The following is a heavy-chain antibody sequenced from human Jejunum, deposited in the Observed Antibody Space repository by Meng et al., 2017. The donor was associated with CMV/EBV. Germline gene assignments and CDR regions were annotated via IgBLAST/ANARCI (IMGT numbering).Heavy chain of an antibody. CDR1: GYTFASYD. J-gene: IGHJ4*02. CDR3: ANSRSRGIPDY. CDR2: MNPNSGNT. D-gene: IGHD3-16*01. Sequence: ASGYTFASYDINWVRQATGQGLEWMGWMNPNSGNTGYAQKLQGRVTMTRNTSISTAYMELSSLRSEDTAVYYCANSRSRGIPDYWGQGTLVTVSS. V-gene: IGHV1-8*01.